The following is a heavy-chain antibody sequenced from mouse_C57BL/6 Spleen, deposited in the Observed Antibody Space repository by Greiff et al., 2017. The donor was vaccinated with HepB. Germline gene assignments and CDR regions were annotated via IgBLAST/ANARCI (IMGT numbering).Heavy chain of an antibody. Sequence: QVQLQQPGAELVKPGASVKLSCKASGYTFTSYWMQWVKQRPGQGLEWIGEIYPSVSYTNYNQKFKGKATLTVDKSSSTSYMQLSSLTSEDSADYYWARMCAIYYDNHFYFGCWGKGTTLTVSS. J-gene: IGHJ2*01. CDR1: GYTFTSYW. V-gene: IGHV1-50*01. CDR2: IYPSVSYT. D-gene: IGHD2-1*01. CDR3: ARMCAIYYDNHFYFGC.